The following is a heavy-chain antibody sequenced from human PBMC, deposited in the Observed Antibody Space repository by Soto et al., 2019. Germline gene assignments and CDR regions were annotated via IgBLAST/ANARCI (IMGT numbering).Heavy chain of an antibody. D-gene: IGHD1-26*01. CDR1: GFTFTSSA. J-gene: IGHJ3*02. CDR3: AADPGSVGATTTDAFEI. CDR2: IVVGSGNT. V-gene: IGHV1-58*01. Sequence: SVKVSCKASGFTFTSSAVQWVRQARGQRLEWIGWIVVGSGNTNYAQKFQERVTITRDMSTSTAYMELSSLRSEDTAVYYCAADPGSVGATTTDAFEIWGQGTMVTVSS.